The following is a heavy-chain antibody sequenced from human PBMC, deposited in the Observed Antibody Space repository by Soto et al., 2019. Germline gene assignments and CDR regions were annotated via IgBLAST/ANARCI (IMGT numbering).Heavy chain of an antibody. V-gene: IGHV1-8*01. CDR1: GYTFTSYD. CDR2: MNPNSGNT. D-gene: IGHD2-15*01. J-gene: IGHJ6*03. CDR3: ARGAGGYCSGGSCYDDYYYYYMDV. Sequence: ASVKVSCKASGYTFTSYDINWVRQATGQGLEWMGWMNPNSGNTGYAQKFQGRVTMTRNTSISTAYMELSSLRSEDTAVYYCARGAGGYCSGGSCYDDYYYYYMDVWGKGTTVTSP.